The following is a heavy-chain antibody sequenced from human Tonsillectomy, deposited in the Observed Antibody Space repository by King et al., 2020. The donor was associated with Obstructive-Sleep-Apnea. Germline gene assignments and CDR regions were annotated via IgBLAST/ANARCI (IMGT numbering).Heavy chain of an antibody. CDR3: ARSEGGVIVNLDS. V-gene: IGHV5-51*01. D-gene: IGHD3-16*02. J-gene: IGHJ4*02. CDR2: IYPVDSDT. Sequence: VQLVESGAEVKKPGESLKISCKGSGYSFATYWIGWVRQMPGKGLEWMGIIYPVDSDTRYSPSFQGQVTISADKSISTAYLQWSSLKASDTAMYYCARSEGGVIVNLDSWGQGTLVAVSS. CDR1: GYSFATYW.